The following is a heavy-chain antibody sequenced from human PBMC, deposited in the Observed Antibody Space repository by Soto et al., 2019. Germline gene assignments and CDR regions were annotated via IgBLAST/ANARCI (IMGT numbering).Heavy chain of an antibody. J-gene: IGHJ2*01. CDR2: ISGSGGST. D-gene: IGHD1-1*01. CDR1: GFTFSSYA. Sequence: GGSLRLSCAASGFTFSSYAMSWVRQAPGKGLEWVSAISGSGGSTYYADSVKGRFTISRDNSKNTLYLQMNSLRAEDTAVYYCAKGLDNYQQWYLDLWGRGTQVTVSS. V-gene: IGHV3-23*01. CDR3: AKGLDNYQQWYLDL.